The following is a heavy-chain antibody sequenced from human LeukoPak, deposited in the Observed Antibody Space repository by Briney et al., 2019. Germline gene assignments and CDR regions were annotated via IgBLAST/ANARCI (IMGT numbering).Heavy chain of an antibody. CDR3: ARHRGNPLQFGYYYYGMDV. CDR1: GGSISSYY. J-gene: IGHJ6*02. V-gene: IGHV4-59*08. Sequence: PSETLSLTCAVYGGSISSYYWSWIRQPPGKGLEWIGYIYYSGSTNYNPSLKSRVTISVDTSKNQFSLKLSSVTAADTAVYYCARHRGNPLQFGYYYYGMDVWGQGTTVTVSS. CDR2: IYYSGST. D-gene: IGHD4-11*01.